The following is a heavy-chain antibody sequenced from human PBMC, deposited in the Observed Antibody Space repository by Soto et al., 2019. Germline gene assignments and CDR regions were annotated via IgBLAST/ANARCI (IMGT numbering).Heavy chain of an antibody. D-gene: IGHD6-19*01. Sequence: SETLSLTCTVSGGSISSSSYYWGWIRQPPGKGLEWIGSIYYSGSTYYNPSLKSRVTISVDTSKNQFSLKLSSVTAADTAVYYCARRAGYFDYWGQGTLVTVSS. J-gene: IGHJ4*02. CDR2: IYYSGST. V-gene: IGHV4-39*01. CDR3: ARRAGYFDY. CDR1: GGSISSSSYY.